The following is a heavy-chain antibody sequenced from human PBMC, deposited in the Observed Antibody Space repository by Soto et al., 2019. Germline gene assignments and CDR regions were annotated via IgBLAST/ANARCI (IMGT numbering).Heavy chain of an antibody. Sequence: SETLSLTCTVSGGSISSSSYYWGWIRQPPGKGLEWIGSIYYSGSTYYNPSLKSRVTISVDTSKNQFSLKLSSVTAADTAVYYCACIFSGGYGYGFYYYAMAVRGQGTTVAVS. CDR1: GGSISSSSYY. CDR3: ACIFSGGYGYGFYYYAMAV. J-gene: IGHJ6*02. D-gene: IGHD5-18*01. CDR2: IYYSGST. V-gene: IGHV4-39*01.